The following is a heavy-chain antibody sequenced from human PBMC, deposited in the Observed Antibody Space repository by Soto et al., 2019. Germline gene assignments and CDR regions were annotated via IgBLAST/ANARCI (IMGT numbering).Heavy chain of an antibody. Sequence: QVQLVESGGGVVQPGRSLRLSCAASGFTFSSSGMHWVRQAPGKGLEWVAGISYDGSHKYFVGSVKGRFTISRDNSKNTQYGQMNSLRAEDTAVYYCAKVMHYDDSSGYPLEYWGQGTLVTVSS. V-gene: IGHV3-30*18. CDR3: AKVMHYDDSSGYPLEY. J-gene: IGHJ4*02. CDR1: GFTFSSSG. CDR2: ISYDGSHK. D-gene: IGHD3-22*01.